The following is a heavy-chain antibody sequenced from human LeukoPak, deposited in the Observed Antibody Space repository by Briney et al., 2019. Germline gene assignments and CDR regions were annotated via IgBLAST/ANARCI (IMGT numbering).Heavy chain of an antibody. CDR2: IRWDGGEI. CDR1: GFTFHDYT. D-gene: IGHD6-19*01. Sequence: GGSLRLSCAGSGFTFHDYTMHWVRHPPGKGLEWVSLIRWDGGEIHYADSLKGRFTISRDNSKNSLFLQMNSLGIEDTALYCCAKATSSGWGYAFDVWGRGTMVTVSA. CDR3: AKATSSGWGYAFDV. V-gene: IGHV3-43*01. J-gene: IGHJ3*01.